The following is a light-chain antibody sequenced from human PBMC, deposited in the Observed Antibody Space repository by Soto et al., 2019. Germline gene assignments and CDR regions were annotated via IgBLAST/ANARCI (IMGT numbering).Light chain of an antibody. CDR1: ASTIGRNY. V-gene: IGLV1-47*01. CDR3: AAWDDNLSGFYV. Sequence: QSVLTQSPSATGTPGQRVTISCSGSASTIGRNYVYWYQQLPGTAPKLLIYRNSQRPSGVPDRFSGSKSGTSASLAISGLRSEDEADHYCAAWDDNLSGFYVFGDGTKVTVL. J-gene: IGLJ1*01. CDR2: RNS.